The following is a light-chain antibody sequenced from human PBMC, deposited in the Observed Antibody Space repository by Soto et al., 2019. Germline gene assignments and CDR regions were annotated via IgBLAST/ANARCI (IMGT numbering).Light chain of an antibody. J-gene: IGLJ3*02. CDR2: SNN. CDR1: SSNIGTNY. V-gene: IGLV1-47*02. CDR3: ATWDDSLRGRV. Sequence: QSVLTQPPSASGTPGQRVTISCSGSSSNIGTNYVYWYQQVPGTAPKLLIYSNNQRPSGVPDRFSGSKSGTSASLAIRGLRSEDEADYYCATWDDSLRGRVFGGETKLTVL.